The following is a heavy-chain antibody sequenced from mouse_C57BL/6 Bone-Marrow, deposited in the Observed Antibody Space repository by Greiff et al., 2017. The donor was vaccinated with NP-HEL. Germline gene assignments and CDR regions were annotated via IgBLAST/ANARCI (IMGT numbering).Heavy chain of an antibody. Sequence: QVQLKESGAELVKPGASVKISCQASGYAFSSYWMNWVKQRPGKGLEWIGQIYPGDGDPNYNGKFKGKATLTADKSSSTAYMQLSSLTSEDSAVYFCANYYGRTFAYGGQGTLVTVSA. CDR2: IYPGDGDP. J-gene: IGHJ3*01. CDR1: GYAFSSYW. V-gene: IGHV1-80*01. CDR3: ANYYGRTFAY. D-gene: IGHD1-1*01.